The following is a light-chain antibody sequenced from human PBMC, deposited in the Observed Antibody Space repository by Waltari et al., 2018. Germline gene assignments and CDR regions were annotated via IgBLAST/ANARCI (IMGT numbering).Light chain of an antibody. CDR2: GAA. Sequence: EIVMMQSPATLSVSPGERATLSCRASQSVSSNLAWYQQKPGLAPRLLIYGAATRATGIPARFIGSGSGTEFTLTISSLQSEDFAVYYCQQYNNWPPYTFGQGTKLEIK. CDR1: QSVSSN. J-gene: IGKJ2*01. V-gene: IGKV3D-15*01. CDR3: QQYNNWPPYT.